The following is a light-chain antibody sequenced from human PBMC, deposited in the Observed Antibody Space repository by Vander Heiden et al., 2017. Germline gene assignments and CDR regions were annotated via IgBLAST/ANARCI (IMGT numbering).Light chain of an antibody. V-gene: IGKV4-1*01. CDR3: QKYYTTPYT. Sequence: IVMTQSPDSLAVSLGERATINCKSSQSVLYSANNKNYLVWYQQKPGQPPKLLIYWASTRESGVPDRFSGSASGTDFTLTISSLQAEDVAVYYCQKYYTTPYTFGQGTKLEIK. CDR2: WAS. CDR1: QSVLYSANNKNY. J-gene: IGKJ2*01.